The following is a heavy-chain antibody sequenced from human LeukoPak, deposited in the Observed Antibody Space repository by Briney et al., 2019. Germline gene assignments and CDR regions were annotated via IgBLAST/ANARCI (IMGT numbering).Heavy chain of an antibody. CDR2: ISGNDDTT. CDR1: GFTFSSYA. J-gene: IGHJ4*02. CDR3: VKGARFYSNYVNY. V-gene: IGHV3-23*01. Sequence: PGGSLRLSCAASGFTFSSYAMSWVRQAPGKGLEWVSCISGNDDTTYYAESVRGRFAISRDNSKNILYLQMNSLRAEETATYYCVKGARFYSNYVNYWGQGTLVTVSS. D-gene: IGHD4-11*01.